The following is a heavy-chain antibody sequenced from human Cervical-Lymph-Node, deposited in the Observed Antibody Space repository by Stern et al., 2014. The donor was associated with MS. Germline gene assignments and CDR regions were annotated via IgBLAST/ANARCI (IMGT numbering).Heavy chain of an antibody. CDR2: INGENGNK. CDR3: ARAGYCSPSTCSDAFDI. D-gene: IGHD2-15*01. CDR1: GYSFISHA. Sequence: QVQLVHSGAEVKDPGASVKVSCKASGYSFISHAMHWVRPAPGQTFEWVGWINGENGNKKYSQKLQGRVTITRDKTTNTAYMELSSLTSEDTAVYYCARAGYCSPSTCSDAFDIWGQGTMVTVSS. J-gene: IGHJ3*02. V-gene: IGHV1-3*01.